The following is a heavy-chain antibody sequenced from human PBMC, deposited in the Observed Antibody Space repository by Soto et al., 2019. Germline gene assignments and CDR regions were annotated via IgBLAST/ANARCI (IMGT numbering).Heavy chain of an antibody. J-gene: IGHJ3*02. CDR2: IYPGDSDT. V-gene: IGHV5-51*01. CDR3: ARRGARESSGWHDKHDDPYFDI. CDR1: GYSFTSYW. Sequence: GESLKISCKGSGYSFTSYWIGWVRQMPGKGLEWMGIIYPGDSDTRYSPSFQGQVTISADKSISTAYLQWSSLKASDTAMYYCARRGARESSGWHDKHDDPYFDIWGQGTMVTVSS. D-gene: IGHD6-19*01.